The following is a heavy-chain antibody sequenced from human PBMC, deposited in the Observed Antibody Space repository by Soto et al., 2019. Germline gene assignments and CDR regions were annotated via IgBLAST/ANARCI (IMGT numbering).Heavy chain of an antibody. J-gene: IGHJ5*02. CDR3: ARRGVYCSGGSCYSPDLRSNWFDP. CDR1: GYTFTSYD. D-gene: IGHD2-15*01. V-gene: IGHV1-8*01. CDR2: MNPNSGNT. Sequence: GASVKVSCKASGYTFTSYDINWVRQATGQGLEWMGWMNPNSGNTGYAQKFQGRVTMTRNTSISTAYMELSSLRSEDTAVYYCARRGVYCSGGSCYSPDLRSNWFDPWGQGTLVTVSS.